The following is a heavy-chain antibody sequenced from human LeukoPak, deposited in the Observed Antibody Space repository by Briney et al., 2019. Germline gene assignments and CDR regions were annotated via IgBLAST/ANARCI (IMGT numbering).Heavy chain of an antibody. CDR2: ISGSGGST. J-gene: IGHJ5*02. D-gene: IGHD6-19*01. V-gene: IGHV3-23*01. Sequence: GGSLRLSCVASGFTFSSYAMSWVRQAPGKGLEWVSAISGSGGSTYYADSVKGRFTISRDNSKNTLYLQMNSLRAEDTAVYYCAKDSLSSGWYGGWFDPWGQGTLVTVSS. CDR3: AKDSLSSGWYGGWFDP. CDR1: GFTFSSYA.